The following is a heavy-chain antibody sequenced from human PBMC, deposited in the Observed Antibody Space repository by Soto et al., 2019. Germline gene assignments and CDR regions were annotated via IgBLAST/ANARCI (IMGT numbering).Heavy chain of an antibody. CDR1: GASISSYY. CDR2: VYYSGST. Sequence: QVQLQESGPGLVKPSETLSLTCTVSGASISSYYWSWIRQPPVKGLEWIGYVYYSGSTNYNPSLKRRVTISVDTSKHQFSLELSSVTAADTAMYYCARDTTPSLWGQGTLVTVSS. J-gene: IGHJ4*02. D-gene: IGHD1-1*01. CDR3: ARDTTPSL. V-gene: IGHV4-59*01.